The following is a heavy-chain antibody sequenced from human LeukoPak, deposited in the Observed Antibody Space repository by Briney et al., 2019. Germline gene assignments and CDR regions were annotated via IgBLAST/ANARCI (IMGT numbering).Heavy chain of an antibody. D-gene: IGHD2-15*01. Sequence: GESLKISCKGSGYSFTSYWIAWVRQMPGKGLEWVGIIYPGDSDTRYSPPFHGQVTISVDKSISTAYLQWSSLKASDTAMYYCARRGYCSGGDCYSAAFDIWGQGTMVTVSS. CDR2: IYPGDSDT. CDR3: ARRGYCSGGDCYSAAFDI. CDR1: GYSFTSYW. V-gene: IGHV5-51*01. J-gene: IGHJ3*02.